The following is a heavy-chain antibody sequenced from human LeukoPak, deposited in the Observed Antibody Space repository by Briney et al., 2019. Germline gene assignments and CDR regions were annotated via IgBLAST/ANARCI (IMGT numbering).Heavy chain of an antibody. CDR1: GGSISSYY. V-gene: IGHV4-59*01. J-gene: IGHJ4*02. Sequence: KPSETLSLTCTVSGGSISSYYWSWIRQPPGKGLEWIGYIYYSGSTNYNPSLKSRVTISVDTSKNQFSLKLSSVTAADTAVYYCARESGSGYFDYWGQGTLVTVSS. CDR3: ARESGSGYFDY. CDR2: IYYSGST. D-gene: IGHD3-10*01.